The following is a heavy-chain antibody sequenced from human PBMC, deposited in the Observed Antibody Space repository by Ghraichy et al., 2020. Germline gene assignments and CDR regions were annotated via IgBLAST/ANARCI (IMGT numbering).Heavy chain of an antibody. V-gene: IGHV3-66*01. J-gene: IGHJ6*03. CDR3: ARDLRFLEWLPPYYYYYYYMDV. CDR2: IYSGGST. CDR1: GFTVSSNY. D-gene: IGHD3-3*01. Sequence: LSLTCAASGFTVSSNYMSWVRQAPGKGLEWVSVIYSGGSTYYADSVKGRFTISRDNSKNTLYLQMNSLRAEDTAVYYCARDLRFLEWLPPYYYYYYYMDVWGKGTTVTVSS.